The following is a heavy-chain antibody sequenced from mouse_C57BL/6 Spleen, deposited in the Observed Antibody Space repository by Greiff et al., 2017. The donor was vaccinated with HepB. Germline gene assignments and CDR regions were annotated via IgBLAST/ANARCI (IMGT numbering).Heavy chain of an antibody. V-gene: IGHV1-69*01. J-gene: IGHJ1*03. D-gene: IGHD1-1*01. Sequence: VQLQQSGAELVMPGASVKLSCKASGYTFTSYWMHWVKQRPGQGLEWIGEIDSSDSYTNYNQKFKGKSTLTVDKSASTAYMQLSSLTSEDSAVYYCARGGRAKRYFDVWGTGTTVTVSS. CDR3: ARGGRAKRYFDV. CDR2: IDSSDSYT. CDR1: GYTFTSYW.